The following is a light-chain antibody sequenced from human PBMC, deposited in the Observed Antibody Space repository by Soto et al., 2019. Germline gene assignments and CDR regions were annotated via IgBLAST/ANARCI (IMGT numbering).Light chain of an antibody. CDR3: QQYTSSPRT. CDR1: QSVGSSH. J-gene: IGKJ1*01. CDR2: GAS. V-gene: IGKV3-20*01. Sequence: EIVLTQSPGTLSLPPGERATLSCRASQSVGSSHLAWYQQKPGQAPRLLISGASSRATGIPDRFSGSGSGTDFTLTISRLEPEDFAVYYCQQYTSSPRTFGQGTKVDIK.